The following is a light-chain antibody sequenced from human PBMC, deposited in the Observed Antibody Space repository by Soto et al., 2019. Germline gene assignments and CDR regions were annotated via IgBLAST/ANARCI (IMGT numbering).Light chain of an antibody. J-gene: IGLJ2*01. V-gene: IGLV1-44*01. CDR1: SSSFGRNT. Sequence: QSVLTQPPSASGTPGQRVTIFCSGSSSSFGRNTVNWYQHLPGTAPRLLIFNNNQWPSGVPDRFSGSKSGTSASLAISGLQSEDEADYYCAAWDDSLNAVVFGGGTKLTVL. CDR3: AAWDDSLNAVV. CDR2: NNN.